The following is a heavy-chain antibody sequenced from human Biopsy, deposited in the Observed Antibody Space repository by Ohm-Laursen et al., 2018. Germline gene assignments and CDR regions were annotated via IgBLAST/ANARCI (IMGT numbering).Heavy chain of an antibody. J-gene: IGHJ5*02. Sequence: LRLSCAASGYTFSRYWMTWVRQPPGKGLEWIGSIFYRGSTHYKPSLKSRVNISVDTSKNQFSLKLNSVTAADTAVYYCARDYDTSGYYYVSWGQGTLVTVSS. CDR3: ARDYDTSGYYYVS. V-gene: IGHV4-38-2*01. CDR2: IFYRGST. D-gene: IGHD3-22*01. CDR1: GYTFSRYW.